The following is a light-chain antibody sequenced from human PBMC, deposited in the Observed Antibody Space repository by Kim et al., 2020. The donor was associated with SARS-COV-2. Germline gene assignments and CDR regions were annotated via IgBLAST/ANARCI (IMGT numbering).Light chain of an antibody. Sequence: GQRVTISCSGSSSNIGSNTVNWYQQLPGTAPKLLIYSNNQRPSGVPDRFSGSKSGTSDSLAISGLQSEDEADYYCAAWDDSLNAVVFGGGTQLTVL. CDR1: SSNIGSNT. CDR3: AAWDDSLNAVV. V-gene: IGLV1-44*01. CDR2: SNN. J-gene: IGLJ2*01.